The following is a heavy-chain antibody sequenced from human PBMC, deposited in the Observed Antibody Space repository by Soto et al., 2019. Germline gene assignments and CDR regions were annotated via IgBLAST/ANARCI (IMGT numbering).Heavy chain of an antibody. J-gene: IGHJ4*02. CDR3: ARDMVDCSGGSCYPPSFDY. CDR2: INPNSGGT. CDR1: GYTFTGYY. V-gene: IGHV1-2*04. D-gene: IGHD2-15*01. Sequence: GASVKVSCKASGYTFTGYYMHWVRQAPGQELEWMGWINPNSGGTNYAQKFQGWVTMTRDTSISTAYMELSRLRSDDTAVYYCARDMVDCSGGSCYPPSFDYWGQGTLVTVSS.